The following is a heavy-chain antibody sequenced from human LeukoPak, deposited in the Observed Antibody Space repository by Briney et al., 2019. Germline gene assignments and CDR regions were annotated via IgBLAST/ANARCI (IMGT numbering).Heavy chain of an antibody. CDR1: GFTFSSYS. Sequence: GGSLRLSCAASGFTFSSYSMNWVRQAPGKGLEWVSYISSSSSTIYYADSVKGRFTISRDNAKNSLYLQMNSLRAEDTAVYYCAREGIWAALDVWGQGTTVTVSS. V-gene: IGHV3-48*04. CDR3: AREGIWAALDV. CDR2: ISSSSSTI. D-gene: IGHD3-16*01. J-gene: IGHJ6*02.